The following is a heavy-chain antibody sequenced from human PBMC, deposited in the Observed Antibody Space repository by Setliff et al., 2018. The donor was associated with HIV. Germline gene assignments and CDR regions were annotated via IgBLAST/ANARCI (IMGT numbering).Heavy chain of an antibody. J-gene: IGHJ6*03. Sequence: SETLSLTCAVSGGSISSGGYSWVWIRQSPGKGLEWIGHIHYGGGTYYNPSLESRVSISRDTSKNQFSLNLRDVTAGDTALYYCARAVIRREDRGMWTKLWSAPNHMDVWGKGITVTVSS. V-gene: IGHV4-61*08. CDR2: IHYGGGT. D-gene: IGHD3-10*01. CDR3: ARAVIRREDRGMWTKLWSAPNHMDV. CDR1: GGSISSGGYS.